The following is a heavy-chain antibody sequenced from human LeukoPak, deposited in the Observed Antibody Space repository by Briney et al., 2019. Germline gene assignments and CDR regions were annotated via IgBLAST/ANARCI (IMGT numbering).Heavy chain of an antibody. D-gene: IGHD1-26*01. Sequence: PGGSLRLSCAASGFSFRSYSMNWVRQAPGKGLEWISYIRSTGNTMYYADSVKGRFTISRDNAKNSLYLQMNNLSAEDTAVYYCARGGPSGSYHDYWGRGTLVTVSS. CDR3: ARGGPSGSYHDY. CDR2: IRSTGNTM. V-gene: IGHV3-48*04. J-gene: IGHJ4*02. CDR1: GFSFRSYS.